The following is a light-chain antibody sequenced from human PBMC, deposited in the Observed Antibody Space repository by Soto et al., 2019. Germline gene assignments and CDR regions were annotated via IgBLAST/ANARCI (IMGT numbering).Light chain of an antibody. V-gene: IGLV1-47*01. CDR1: RSNIGSNF. J-gene: IGLJ2*01. CDR3: AAWDGSLSGPV. CDR2: KNN. Sequence: QSVLTQPPSASGTPGQTVTISCSGGRSNIGSNFVFWYQHLPGTAPKLLIYKNNQWTSGVPDRFSGSRSGTSASLAISGLRSEDEAEYFCAAWDGSLSGPVFGGGTKLTVL.